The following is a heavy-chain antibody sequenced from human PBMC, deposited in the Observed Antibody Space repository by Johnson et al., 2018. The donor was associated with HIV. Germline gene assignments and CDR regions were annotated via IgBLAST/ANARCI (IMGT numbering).Heavy chain of an antibody. CDR2: ISYDGSNK. CDR1: GFTFSSYA. Sequence: VQLVESGGGLIQPGGSLRLSCAASGFTFSSYAMHWVRQAPGKGLEWVAVISYDGSNKYYADSVKGRFTISRDNSKNTLYLQMNSLRAEDTAVYYCARDRGLWFGEFGAFDIWGQGTMVTVSS. CDR3: ARDRGLWFGEFGAFDI. V-gene: IGHV3-30-3*01. D-gene: IGHD3-10*01. J-gene: IGHJ3*02.